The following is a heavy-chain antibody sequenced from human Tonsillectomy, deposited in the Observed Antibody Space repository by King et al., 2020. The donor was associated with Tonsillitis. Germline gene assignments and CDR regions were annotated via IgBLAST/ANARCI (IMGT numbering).Heavy chain of an antibody. CDR3: AILPWFGELRDY. V-gene: IGHV3-74*01. J-gene: IGHJ4*02. D-gene: IGHD3-10*01. CDR1: GFTFSSYW. Sequence: EVQLVESGGGLVQPGGSLRLSCAASGFTFSSYWMHWVRQIPGKGLVWVSRINSDGSNANYADSVKGRFTISRDNAKNTLYLQMNSLRAEDTAVYYCAILPWFGELRDYWGQGTLVTVSS. CDR2: INSDGSNA.